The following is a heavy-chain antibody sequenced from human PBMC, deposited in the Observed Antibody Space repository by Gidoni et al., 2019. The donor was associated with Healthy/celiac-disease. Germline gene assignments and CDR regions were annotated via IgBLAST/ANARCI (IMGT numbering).Heavy chain of an antibody. CDR1: GSTFGDYY. CDR2: IGSSGSTI. D-gene: IGHD3-16*01. Sequence: QVQLVESGGGLVKPGCSLRLSCVASGSTFGDYYMSWIRQTPGKGLEWVSYIGSSGSTIYYADSVKGRFTISRGNAKNSLYLQMNSLSAEDTAVYYCARDPTSWGDGYNFGDYWGQGTLVTVSS. CDR3: ARDPTSWGDGYNFGDY. V-gene: IGHV3-11*01. J-gene: IGHJ4*02.